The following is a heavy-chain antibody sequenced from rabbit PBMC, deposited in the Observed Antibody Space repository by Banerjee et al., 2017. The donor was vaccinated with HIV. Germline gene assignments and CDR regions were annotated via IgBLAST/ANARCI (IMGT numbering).Heavy chain of an antibody. CDR1: GFTISSTYW. CDR2: IYGGSSGST. Sequence: QSLEESGGDLVKPGASLTLTCTVSGFTISSTYWICWVRQAPGKGLEWIACIYGGSSGSTYYASWAKGRFTISKTSSTTVTLQMTSLTAADTATYFCARGDYADSAGYGYATVWNLWGQGTLVTVS. V-gene: IGHV1S40*01. CDR3: ARGDYADSAGYGYATVWNL. D-gene: IGHD6-1*01. J-gene: IGHJ4*01.